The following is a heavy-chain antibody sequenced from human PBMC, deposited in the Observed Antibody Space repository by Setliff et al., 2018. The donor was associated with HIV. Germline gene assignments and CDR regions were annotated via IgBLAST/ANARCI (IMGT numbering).Heavy chain of an antibody. J-gene: IGHJ4*02. CDR3: AKAMGHLPYFFDS. Sequence: GGSLRLSCAASGFTFSSYEMNWVRQAPGKGLEWVSGISGRGASTYYADAARDRFTISRDNSRDTVFLEMTSLRAEDTAVYYCAKAMGHLPYFFDSWGQGTLVTVSS. V-gene: IGHV3-23*01. CDR2: ISGRGAST. CDR1: GFTFSSYE.